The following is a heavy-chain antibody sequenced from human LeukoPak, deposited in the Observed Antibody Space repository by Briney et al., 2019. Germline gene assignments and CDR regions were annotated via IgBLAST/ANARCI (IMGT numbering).Heavy chain of an antibody. J-gene: IGHJ4*02. V-gene: IGHV3-33*06. CDR3: AKDLRDYRYHFDY. D-gene: IGHD4-17*01. CDR1: GFTFSSYG. Sequence: GGSLRLSCAASGFTFSSYGMHWVRQAPGKGLEWVAVIWYGGSNKYYADSVKGRFTISRDNSKNTLYLQMNSLRAEDTAVYYCAKDLRDYRYHFDYWGQGTLVTVSS. CDR2: IWYGGSNK.